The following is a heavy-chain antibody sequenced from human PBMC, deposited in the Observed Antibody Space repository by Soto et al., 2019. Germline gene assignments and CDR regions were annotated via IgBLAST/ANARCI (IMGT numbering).Heavy chain of an antibody. Sequence: EVQLVESGGGLVQPGGSLRLSCAASGFTVSSDYMSWVRQAPGKGLEWVSIIYSGGSTYYADSVKGRFTISRDNSKNTLYFQMNSLRAEDMAVYYCARASPFDYWGQGTLVTVSS. CDR1: GFTVSSDY. V-gene: IGHV3-66*01. CDR2: IYSGGST. J-gene: IGHJ4*02. CDR3: ARASPFDY.